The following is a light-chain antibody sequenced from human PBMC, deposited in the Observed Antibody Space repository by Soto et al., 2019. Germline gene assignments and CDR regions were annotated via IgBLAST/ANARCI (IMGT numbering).Light chain of an antibody. Sequence: EIVMTQSPATLSVSPGERATLSCRASQSVDSKLAWYQQKPGQGPRLLIYGASSRATGIPARFSGSGSGTDFTLTISRLEPEDFAVYYCQQYGSSRTFGQGTKVEIK. V-gene: IGKV3-15*01. J-gene: IGKJ1*01. CDR1: QSVDSK. CDR3: QQYGSSRT. CDR2: GAS.